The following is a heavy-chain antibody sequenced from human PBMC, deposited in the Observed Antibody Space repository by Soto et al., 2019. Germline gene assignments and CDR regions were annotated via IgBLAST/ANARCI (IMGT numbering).Heavy chain of an antibody. CDR3: ATSTTVTPYYCDY. J-gene: IGHJ4*02. Sequence: QVQLVQSGAEVKKPGSSVKVSCTASGGTFSSYTISWVRQAPGQGLEWMGRIIPILGIANYAQKFQGRVTITADKSTSTAYMELSSLRSEDTAVYYCATSTTVTPYYCDYWGQGTLVTVSS. D-gene: IGHD4-17*01. V-gene: IGHV1-69*02. CDR1: GGTFSSYT. CDR2: IIPILGIA.